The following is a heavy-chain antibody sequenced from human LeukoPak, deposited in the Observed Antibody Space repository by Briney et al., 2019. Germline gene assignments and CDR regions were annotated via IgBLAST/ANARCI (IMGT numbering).Heavy chain of an antibody. V-gene: IGHV3-21*01. CDR2: ISSSSSYI. D-gene: IGHD3-3*01. CDR3: ARAPSKYDFWSGYHYYYMDV. Sequence: GGSLRLSCAASGFTFNNAWMTWVRQAPGKGLEWVSSISSSSSYIYYADSVKGRFTISRDNAKNSLYLQMNSLRAEDTAVYYCARAPSKYDFWSGYHYYYMDVWGKGTTVTVSS. J-gene: IGHJ6*03. CDR1: GFTFNNAW.